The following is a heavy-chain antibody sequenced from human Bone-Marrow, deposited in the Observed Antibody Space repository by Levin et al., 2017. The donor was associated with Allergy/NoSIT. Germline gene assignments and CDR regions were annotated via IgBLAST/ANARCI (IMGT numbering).Heavy chain of an antibody. V-gene: IGHV5-51*01. D-gene: IGHD6-13*01. CDR2: IYPGDSDT. Sequence: GESLKISCKGSGYSFTSYWIGWVRQMPGKGLEWMGIIYPGDSDTRYSPSFQGQVTISADKSISTAYLQWSSLKASDTAMYYCARHVEPTYSSSWSGGSWGQGTLVTVSS. CDR1: GYSFTSYW. J-gene: IGHJ4*02. CDR3: ARHVEPTYSSSWSGGS.